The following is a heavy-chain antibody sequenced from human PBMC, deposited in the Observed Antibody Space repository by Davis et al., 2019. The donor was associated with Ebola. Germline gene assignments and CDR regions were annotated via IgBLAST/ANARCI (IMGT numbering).Heavy chain of an antibody. J-gene: IGHJ5*02. CDR3: ARVIGDSSSWYLVRWFDP. CDR2: IYYSGST. D-gene: IGHD6-13*01. V-gene: IGHV4-59*01. CDR1: GGSISTYD. Sequence: GSLRLSCTVSGGSISTYDWSWIRQPPGKGLDWTGYIYYSGSTNYNPSLKSRVTISVDTSKNQFSLKLSSVTAADTAVYYCARVIGDSSSWYLVRWFDPWGQGTLVTVSS.